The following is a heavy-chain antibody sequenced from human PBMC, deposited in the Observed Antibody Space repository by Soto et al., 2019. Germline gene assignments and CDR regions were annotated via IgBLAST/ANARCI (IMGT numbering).Heavy chain of an antibody. CDR2: IYYSGST. J-gene: IGHJ3*02. D-gene: IGHD3-10*01. V-gene: IGHV4-59*08. CDR3: ARLYYYGSGSYYKLRHHAFDI. Sequence: QVQLQESGPGLVKPSETLSLTCTVSGGSISSYYWSWIRQPPGKGLEWIGYIYYSGSTNYNPSLKRRVTISVDTSKNQFSLTLSSVTAADTAVYYCARLYYYGSGSYYKLRHHAFDIWGQGTMVTVSS. CDR1: GGSISSYY.